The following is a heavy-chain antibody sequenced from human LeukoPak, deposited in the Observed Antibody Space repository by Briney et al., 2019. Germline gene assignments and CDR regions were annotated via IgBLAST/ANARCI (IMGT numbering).Heavy chain of an antibody. J-gene: IGHJ4*02. D-gene: IGHD6-13*01. CDR2: INSDGSST. Sequence: GGSLRLSCAASGSTFSSYWMHWVRQAPGKGLVWVSRINSDGSSTSYADSVKGRFTISRDNAKNTLYLQMNSLRAEDTAVYYCARVDSSSWSPFDYWGQGTLVTVSS. V-gene: IGHV3-74*01. CDR3: ARVDSSSWSPFDY. CDR1: GSTFSSYW.